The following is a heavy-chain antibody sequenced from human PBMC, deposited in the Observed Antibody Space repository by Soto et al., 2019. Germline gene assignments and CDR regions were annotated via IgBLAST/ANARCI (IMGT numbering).Heavy chain of an antibody. J-gene: IGHJ4*02. D-gene: IGHD1-7*01. V-gene: IGHV3-74*01. Sequence: GCLRLSCAASGFTFSSYWMHWVRQAPGKGLVWVSRINNDGSSTSYADSVKGRFTISRDNSKNTLYLQMNSLRAEDTAVYYCARDGGNWNYRYYSDYWGQGTLVTVSS. CDR2: INNDGSST. CDR1: GFTFSSYW. CDR3: ARDGGNWNYRYYSDY.